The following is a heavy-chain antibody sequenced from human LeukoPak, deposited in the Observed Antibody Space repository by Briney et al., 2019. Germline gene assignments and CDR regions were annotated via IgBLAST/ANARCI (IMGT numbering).Heavy chain of an antibody. CDR3: ARAGEGWDFNHFDY. Sequence: GGSLRLSCAASGFTFSSYEMNWVRQAPGKGLEWVSYISSSGSTIYYADSVRGRFTISRDNAKNSLYLQMNSLRAEDPAVYYCARAGEGWDFNHFDYWGQGTLVTVSS. J-gene: IGHJ4*02. V-gene: IGHV3-48*03. CDR2: ISSSGSTI. D-gene: IGHD3-16*01. CDR1: GFTFSSYE.